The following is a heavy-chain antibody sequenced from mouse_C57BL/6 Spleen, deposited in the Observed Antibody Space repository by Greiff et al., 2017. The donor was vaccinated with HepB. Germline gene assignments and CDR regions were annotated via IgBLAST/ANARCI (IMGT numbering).Heavy chain of an antibody. CDR1: GYTFTSYW. CDR2: IYPGSGST. CDR3: ARRDYDYEGFDD. V-gene: IGHV1-55*01. J-gene: IGHJ2*01. Sequence: QVQLQQPGAELVKPGASVKMSCKASGYTFTSYWITWVKQRPGQGLEWIGDIYPGSGSTNYNEKFKSKATLTVDTSSSTAYMQRSSLTSEDSAVYYCARRDYDYEGFDDWGQGTTLTVSS. D-gene: IGHD2-4*01.